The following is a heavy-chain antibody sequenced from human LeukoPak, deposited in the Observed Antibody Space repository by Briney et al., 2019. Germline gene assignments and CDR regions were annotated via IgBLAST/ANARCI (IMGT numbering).Heavy chain of an antibody. CDR3: AELGITMIGGV. D-gene: IGHD3-10*02. V-gene: IGHV3-23*01. J-gene: IGHJ6*04. CDR1: GFTFSSYG. CDR2: ISGSGGST. Sequence: GGSLRLSCAASGFTFSSYGMSWVRQAPGKGLEWVSGISGSGGSTYYADSVKGRFTISRDNSKNTLYLQMNSLRAEDTAVYYCAELGITMIGGVWGKGTTVTISS.